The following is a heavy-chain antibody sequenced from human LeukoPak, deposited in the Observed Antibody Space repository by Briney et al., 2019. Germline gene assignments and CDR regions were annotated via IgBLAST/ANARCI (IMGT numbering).Heavy chain of an antibody. CDR2: ISGSGGST. CDR3: AKDPYSGSYYDY. D-gene: IGHD1-26*01. J-gene: IGHJ4*02. V-gene: IGHV3-23*01. CDR1: GFTFSSYA. Sequence: GGSLRLSCAPSGFTFSSYAMSWVRQAPGEGLEWVSAISGSGGSTYYADSVKGRFTISRDNSKNTLYLQMNSLRAEDTAVYYCAKDPYSGSYYDYWGQGTLVTVSS.